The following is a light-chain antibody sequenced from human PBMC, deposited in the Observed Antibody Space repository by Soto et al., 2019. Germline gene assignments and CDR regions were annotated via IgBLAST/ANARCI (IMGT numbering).Light chain of an antibody. Sequence: QSVLTQPPSASGTPGQRVTISCSGSSFNIGSNYVYWYQQLPGTAPKLLIDRNNQRPSGVTDRFSASKFVTSASLAISGLRSEDEADYYCAAWDDSLSTPVFGGGTKLTVL. CDR3: AAWDDSLSTPV. J-gene: IGLJ3*02. CDR2: RNN. CDR1: SFNIGSNY. V-gene: IGLV1-47*01.